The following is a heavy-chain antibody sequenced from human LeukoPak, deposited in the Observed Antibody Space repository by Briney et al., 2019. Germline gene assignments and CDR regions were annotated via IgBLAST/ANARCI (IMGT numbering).Heavy chain of an antibody. CDR2: MSYSGST. Sequence: SETLSLTCTVSGGSISSSGYYWGWIRQPPGKGLECIGIMSYSGSTYYNPSLKSRVTMSVDTSKNHFSLKLSSVTAADTAVYYCARQIYYDRSGYFYFNWGQGTLVAVSS. J-gene: IGHJ4*02. V-gene: IGHV4-39*01. CDR3: ARQIYYDRSGYFYFN. D-gene: IGHD3-22*01. CDR1: GGSISSSGYY.